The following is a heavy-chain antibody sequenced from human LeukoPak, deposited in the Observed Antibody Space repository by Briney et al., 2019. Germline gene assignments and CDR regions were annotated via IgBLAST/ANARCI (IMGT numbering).Heavy chain of an antibody. CDR3: AKVDGYSYGPIDS. CDR1: GFSFSGHW. CDR2: ISPTGSTT. D-gene: IGHD5-18*01. Sequence: GGSLRLSCTASGFSFSGHWMHWARQLPGKGLVWVSRISPTGSTTSYADSVKGRFTISRDNAKNSLFLQMNSLRGGDTALYYCAKVDGYSYGPIDSWGQGILVTVSS. V-gene: IGHV3-74*01. J-gene: IGHJ4*02.